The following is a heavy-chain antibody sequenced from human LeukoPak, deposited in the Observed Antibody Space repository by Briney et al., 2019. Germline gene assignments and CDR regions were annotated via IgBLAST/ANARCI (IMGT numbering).Heavy chain of an antibody. D-gene: IGHD3-10*01. Sequence: SETLSLTCTVAGGSISSYYWSWIRQPPGKGLEWIGYIYSSGSTNYNPSLKSRVTMSIDTSKNQFSLNLRSVTAADTAVYYCAKVAKYYYGSETYFFFAHWGQGTLVTVSS. J-gene: IGHJ4*02. CDR3: AKVAKYYYGSETYFFFAH. V-gene: IGHV4-59*12. CDR2: IYSSGST. CDR1: GGSISSYY.